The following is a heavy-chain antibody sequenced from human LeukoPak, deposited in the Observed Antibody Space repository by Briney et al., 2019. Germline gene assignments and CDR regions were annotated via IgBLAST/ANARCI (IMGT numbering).Heavy chain of an antibody. D-gene: IGHD3-22*01. CDR1: GGTFSSYA. CDR3: AVIGQDAFDI. CDR2: IIPIFGTA. J-gene: IGHJ3*02. Sequence: GSSVKVFCRASGGTFSSYAISWVRQPSGQGLELMGGIIPIFGTANYAQKFQGRVTITAEESTNTAYMELSSLRSEDTAVYYCAVIGQDAFDIWGEGTRVTVSS. V-gene: IGHV1-69*01.